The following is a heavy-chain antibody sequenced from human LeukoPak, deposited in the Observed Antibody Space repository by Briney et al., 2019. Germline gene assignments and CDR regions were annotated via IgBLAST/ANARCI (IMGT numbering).Heavy chain of an antibody. CDR3: GRLNVFGYYFDY. CDR2: IYFSGNT. J-gene: IGHJ4*02. V-gene: IGHV4-39*01. D-gene: IGHD3-10*01. Sequence: SETLSLTCTVSGGPISGSSYHWGWIRQPPGKGLEWIGSIYFSGNTYYNPSLKSRVTISVDTSKNQFSLKLSSVTAADTAVYYCGRLNVFGYYFDYWGQGTLVTVSS. CDR1: GGPISGSSYH.